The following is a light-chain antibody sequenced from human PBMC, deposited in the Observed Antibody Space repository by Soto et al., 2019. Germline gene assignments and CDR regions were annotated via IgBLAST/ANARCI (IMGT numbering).Light chain of an antibody. CDR3: TSYSRYRVLV. CDR1: SSDIGGYKY. Sequence: QSGLTQPASVSGSLGQSITISYTGTSSDIGGYKYVSWYQQHPGKAPKLIIFEVSNRPSGVSDRFSGSNSGNTASLTISGLQAEDEADYYCTSYSRYRVLVFGGGTKVTVL. J-gene: IGLJ3*02. V-gene: IGLV2-14*01. CDR2: EVS.